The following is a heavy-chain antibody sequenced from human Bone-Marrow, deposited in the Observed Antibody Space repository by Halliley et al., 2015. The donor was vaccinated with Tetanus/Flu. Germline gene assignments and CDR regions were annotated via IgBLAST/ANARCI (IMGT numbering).Heavy chain of an antibody. V-gene: IGHV1-18*01. J-gene: IGHJ4*02. D-gene: IGHD2-15*01. CDR3: ARGDCSASSCFFPFDS. Sequence: MGWKNTCNGNTNDAQSFQGRVTMTTDTSTSTAYMELRGLRSDDTAVYYCARGDCSASSCFFPFDSWGQGTLVTVSS. CDR2: KNTCNGNT.